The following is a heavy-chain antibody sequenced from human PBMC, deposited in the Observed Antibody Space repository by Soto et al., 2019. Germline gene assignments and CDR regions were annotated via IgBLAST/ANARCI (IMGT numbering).Heavy chain of an antibody. V-gene: IGHV4-39*01. J-gene: IGHJ4*02. D-gene: IGHD2-15*01. CDR3: VSQDNRLGDSFDY. CDR2: ILYSGAT. CDR1: GDSINIRSYY. Sequence: SETLSLTCTVSGDSINIRSYYWGWIRQPPGKGLEYIGIILYSGATYYSPSLKSQVTISVDTSRNQFSLYLTSVTAADTAVYFCVSQDNRLGDSFDYWGPGALVTVSS.